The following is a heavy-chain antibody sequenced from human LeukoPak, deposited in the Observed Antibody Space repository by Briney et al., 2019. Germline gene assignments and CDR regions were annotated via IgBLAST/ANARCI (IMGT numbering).Heavy chain of an antibody. D-gene: IGHD3-3*01. Sequence: PGGSLRLSCTVSGFTVSSNSMSWVRQAPGKGLEWVSFIYSDNTHYSDSVKGRFTISRDNSKNTLYLQMNSLRAEDTAVYYCAKGSKEVLFTRDHYMDVWGKGTTVTISS. CDR3: AKGSKEVLFTRDHYMDV. V-gene: IGHV3-66*03. CDR1: GFTVSSNS. CDR2: IYSDNT. J-gene: IGHJ6*03.